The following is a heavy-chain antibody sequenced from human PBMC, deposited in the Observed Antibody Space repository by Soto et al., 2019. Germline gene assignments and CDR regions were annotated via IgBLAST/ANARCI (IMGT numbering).Heavy chain of an antibody. J-gene: IGHJ5*02. CDR2: ISSGSAYI. D-gene: IGHD1-26*01. Sequence: EVQVVESGGGLVKPGGSLRLSCTFTFSMYSMNWVRQAPGKGLEWVASISSGSAYIKYAESVKGRFTISRDYDKNSLHLQMNSLRAEDTAIYHCARDQGGSYDSWFDPWGQGTLVTVSS. V-gene: IGHV3-21*06. CDR3: ARDQGGSYDSWFDP. CDR1: TFSMYS.